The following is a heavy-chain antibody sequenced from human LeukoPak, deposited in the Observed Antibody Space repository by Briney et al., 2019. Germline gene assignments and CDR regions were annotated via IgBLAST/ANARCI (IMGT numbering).Heavy chain of an antibody. V-gene: IGHV3-21*01. CDR1: GFTFSSYS. D-gene: IGHD5-18*01. CDR2: ISSSNSYI. Sequence: PGGSLRLSCAASGFTFSSYSMNWVRQAPGKGLEWVSSISSSNSYIYYADSVKGRFTISRDSAKNSLYLQMNSLRAEDTAVYCCARDVGGYSFGYRAFDIWGQGTMVTVSS. J-gene: IGHJ3*02. CDR3: ARDVGGYSFGYRAFDI.